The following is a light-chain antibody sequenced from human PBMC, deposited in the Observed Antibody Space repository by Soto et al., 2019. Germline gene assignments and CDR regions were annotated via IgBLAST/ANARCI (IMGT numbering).Light chain of an antibody. CDR3: QHYNSYSEE. V-gene: IGKV1-5*03. CDR1: QTISSW. J-gene: IGKJ1*01. CDR2: NAS. Sequence: DIQMTQSPSTLSGSVGDRVTITCRASQTISSWLAWYQQKPGKAPNLLIYNASTLKSGVPSRFSGSGSGAEFTLTISSLQPDDFATYYCQHYNSYSEEFGQGTKVE.